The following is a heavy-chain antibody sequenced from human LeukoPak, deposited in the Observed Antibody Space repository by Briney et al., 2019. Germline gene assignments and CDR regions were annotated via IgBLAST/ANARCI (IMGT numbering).Heavy chain of an antibody. CDR3: ASGSGSYRDAFDI. J-gene: IGHJ3*02. CDR1: GDSVSSNSAA. CDR2: TYYRSRWYS. Sequence: SQTLSLTCAISGDSVSSNSAAWNWIRQSPSRGLEWLGRTYYRSRWYSDYAVSVKSRITINPDTSKNQFSMQLNSVTPEDTAVYYCASGSGSYRDAFDIWGQGTMVTVSS. D-gene: IGHD1-26*01. V-gene: IGHV6-1*01.